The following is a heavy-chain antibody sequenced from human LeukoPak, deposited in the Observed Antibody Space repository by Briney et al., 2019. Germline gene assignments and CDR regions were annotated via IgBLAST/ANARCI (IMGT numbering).Heavy chain of an antibody. CDR1: GGTFSSYA. CDR2: IIPIFGTA. CDR3: ARESAVGQRDAFDI. J-gene: IGHJ3*02. Sequence: ASVKVSCKASGGTFSSYAISWVRQAPGQGLEWMGGIIPIFGTANYAQKFQGRATITADESTSTAYMELRSLRSDDTAVYYCARESAVGQRDAFDIWGQGTMVTVSS. V-gene: IGHV1-69*01. D-gene: IGHD6-19*01.